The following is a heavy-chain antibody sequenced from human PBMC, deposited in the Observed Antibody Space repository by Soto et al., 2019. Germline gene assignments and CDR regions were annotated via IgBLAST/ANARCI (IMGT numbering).Heavy chain of an antibody. CDR1: GYTFNVYA. CDR3: AKDFANSSSAEYFQH. D-gene: IGHD6-6*01. J-gene: IGHJ1*01. Sequence: GGSLRLSCATSGYTFNVYAMSWARQAPGKGLEWVSAISGSGGDTYYADSVKGRFTISRDKSNNSVHLQMKSLRAEDTAVYYCAKDFANSSSAEYFQHWGQGTQVTVSS. V-gene: IGHV3-23*01. CDR2: ISGSGGDT.